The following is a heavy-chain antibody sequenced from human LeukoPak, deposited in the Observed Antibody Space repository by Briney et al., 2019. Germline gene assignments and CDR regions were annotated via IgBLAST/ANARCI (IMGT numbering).Heavy chain of an antibody. CDR2: IRKDGSEK. V-gene: IGHV3-7*04. CDR3: ARREGFYDSDGYFEGDGSDI. D-gene: IGHD3-22*01. Sequence: GGSLSLTCAVSGFTFRIYWMSWVRQAPGKGLEWVANIRKDGSEKNYVDSVKGRFTISRDNAKNSLYLQMNSLRAEDTAVYYCARREGFYDSDGYFEGDGSDIWAQGPMVTVSS. CDR1: GFTFRIYW. J-gene: IGHJ3*02.